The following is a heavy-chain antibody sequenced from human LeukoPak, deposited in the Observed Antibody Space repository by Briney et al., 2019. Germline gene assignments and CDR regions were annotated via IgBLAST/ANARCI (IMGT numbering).Heavy chain of an antibody. CDR1: GFTVSSNY. D-gene: IGHD2-2*01. CDR3: ARRLGYCGSTGCFANAMDI. J-gene: IGHJ6*04. V-gene: IGHV3-53*01. CDR2: IYDGGSR. Sequence: GGSLRLSCAASGFTVSSNYMSWVRQAPEKGLERVSVIYDGGSRYYADSVKGRFTISRDDSKNTVYLQMNSLRDEDTAVYYCARRLGYCGSTGCFANAMDIWGKGTTVTVSS.